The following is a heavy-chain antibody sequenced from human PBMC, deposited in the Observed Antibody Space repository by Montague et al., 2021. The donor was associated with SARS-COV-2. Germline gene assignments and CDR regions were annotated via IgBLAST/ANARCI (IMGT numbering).Heavy chain of an antibody. D-gene: IGHD3-10*01. Sequence: SETLSLTCAVHGTSFSGYYWNWIRQPPGKGLEWIGEINHGGSTKYSPSLKSRLTISADTSKNQFSLKLTSVAAADTAVYYCARLRDGVVPSPILGVGPYYSYYDVDGWGRGTTVTVSS. CDR1: GTSFSGYY. CDR3: ARLRDGVVPSPILGVGPYYSYYDVDG. CDR2: INHGGST. J-gene: IGHJ6*03. V-gene: IGHV4-34*01.